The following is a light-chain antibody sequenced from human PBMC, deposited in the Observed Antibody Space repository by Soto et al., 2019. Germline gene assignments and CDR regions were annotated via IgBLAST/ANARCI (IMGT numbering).Light chain of an antibody. V-gene: IGLV2-8*01. Sequence: QSALTQPPSASGSPGQSVTISCTGTKSDIGVYDFVSWYQHLPGKAPRLIIYAVSERPSGVSDRFSGSKSGISASLTISGLQTEDEADYYCISYTDRQSYLFGTGTKVTVL. CDR2: AVS. J-gene: IGLJ1*01. CDR3: ISYTDRQSYL. CDR1: KSDIGVYDF.